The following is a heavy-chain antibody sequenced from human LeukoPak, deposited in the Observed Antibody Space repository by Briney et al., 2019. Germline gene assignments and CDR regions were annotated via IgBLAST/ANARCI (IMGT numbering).Heavy chain of an antibody. J-gene: IGHJ4*02. CDR2: ISGSGGSA. CDR3: AKSDWFGESKFDY. V-gene: IGHV3-23*01. D-gene: IGHD3-10*01. Sequence: GGSLRLSCAASGFTFSSYAMSWVRQAPGKGLEWVSAISGSGGSAYYADSVKGRFTISRDNSKNTLYLQMNSLRAEDTAVYYCAKSDWFGESKFDYWGQGTLVTVSS. CDR1: GFTFSSYA.